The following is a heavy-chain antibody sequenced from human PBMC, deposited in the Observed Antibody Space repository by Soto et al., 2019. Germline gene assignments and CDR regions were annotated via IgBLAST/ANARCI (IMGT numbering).Heavy chain of an antibody. D-gene: IGHD3-22*01. CDR1: GGSFRGYY. V-gene: IGHV4-34*01. CDR2: INHSGST. CDR3: ARMNYYDTSGYPFDY. J-gene: IGHJ4*02. Sequence: PSETLSLTCAVYGGSFRGYYWSWISKPPGKGLEWIGEINHSGSTNYNPSLKSRVTISVDTSKNQFSLKLNSVTAADTAVYYCARMNYYDTSGYPFDYWGQGTLVTVS.